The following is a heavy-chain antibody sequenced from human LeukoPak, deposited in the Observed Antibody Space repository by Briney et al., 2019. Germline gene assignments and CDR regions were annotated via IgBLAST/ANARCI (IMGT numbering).Heavy chain of an antibody. J-gene: IGHJ4*02. CDR1: GFTFRLYG. V-gene: IGHV3-7*01. CDR2: IKQDGSEK. CDR3: ARVWFGELPHNHFDY. Sequence: PGGTLRLSCVASGFTFRLYGMAWVRQAPGKGLEWVANIKQDGSEKYYVDSVKGRFTISRDNAKNSLYLQMNSLRAEDTAVYYCARVWFGELPHNHFDYWGQGTLVTVSS. D-gene: IGHD3-10*01.